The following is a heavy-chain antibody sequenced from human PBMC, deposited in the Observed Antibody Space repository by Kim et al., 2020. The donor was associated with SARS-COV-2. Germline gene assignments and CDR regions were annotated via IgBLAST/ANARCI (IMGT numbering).Heavy chain of an antibody. V-gene: IGHV3-21*01. D-gene: IGHD6-6*01. J-gene: IGHJ4*02. CDR2: ISSSSSYI. CDR3: ASLSSRAGIDY. CDR1: GFTFSSYS. Sequence: GGSLRLSCAASGFTFSSYSMNWVRQAPGKGLEWVSSISSSSSYIYYADSVKGRFTISRDNAKNSLYLQMNSLRAEDTAVYYCASLSSRAGIDYWGQGTLVTVSS.